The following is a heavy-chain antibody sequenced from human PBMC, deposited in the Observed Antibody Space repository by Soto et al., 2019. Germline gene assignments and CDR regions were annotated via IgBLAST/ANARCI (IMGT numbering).Heavy chain of an antibody. D-gene: IGHD2-15*01. V-gene: IGHV3-72*01. CDR3: AILVSPLWCSGDGCYHNSYLHY. CDR2: IRNRGNSYTA. CDR1: GFSNYY. Sequence: GGSLRLSCAASGFSNYYMDWVRQAPGKGLEWVGRIRNRGNSYTAEYAAAVKGRFTISRDVSERSLFLHMKSLRTDDTAVYFGAILVSPLWCSGDGCYHNSYLHYWGQGTLVTVSS. J-gene: IGHJ1*01.